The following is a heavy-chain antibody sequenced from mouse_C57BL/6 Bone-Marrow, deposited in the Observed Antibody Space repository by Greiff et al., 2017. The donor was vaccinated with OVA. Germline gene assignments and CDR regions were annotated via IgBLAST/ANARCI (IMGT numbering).Heavy chain of an antibody. V-gene: IGHV5-12*01. J-gene: IGHJ4*01. CDR2: ISNGGGST. CDR1: GFTFSDYY. CDR3: ARQGFTTVVADYAMDY. D-gene: IGHD1-1*01. Sequence: EVMLVESGGGLVQPGGSLKLSCAASGFTFSDYYMYWVRQTPEKRLEWVAYISNGGGSTYYPDTVKGRFTISRDNAKNTLYLQMSRLKSEDTAMYYGARQGFTTVVADYAMDYWGQGTSVTVSS.